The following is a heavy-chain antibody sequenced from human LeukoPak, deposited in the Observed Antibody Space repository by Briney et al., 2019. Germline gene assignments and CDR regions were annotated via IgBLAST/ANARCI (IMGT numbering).Heavy chain of an antibody. CDR1: GFTVSSKY. CDR2: IYDDSST. V-gene: IGHV3-66*01. J-gene: IGHJ5*02. D-gene: IGHD1-26*01. Sequence: GGSLRLSCAASGFTVSSKYMSWVRQAPGKGLEWVSVIYDDSSTFYAGSVKGRFSISRDNSKNTLYLQMNSLRAEDTGVYYCARVQDSGLFRWSWGQGTLVTVSS. CDR3: ARVQDSGLFRWS.